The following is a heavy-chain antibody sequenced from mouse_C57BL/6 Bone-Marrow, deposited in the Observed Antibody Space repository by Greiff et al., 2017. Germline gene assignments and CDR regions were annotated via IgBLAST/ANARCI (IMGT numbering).Heavy chain of an antibody. V-gene: IGHV1-55*01. CDR3: ARPYYSNYWYFDV. D-gene: IGHD2-5*01. CDR2: IYPGSGST. Sequence: VQLQQPGAELVKPGASVKMSCKASGYTFTSYWITWVKQRPGQGLEWIGDIYPGSGSTNYNEKFKSKATLTVDTSSSTAYMQLSSLTFEDSAVYYCARPYYSNYWYFDVWGRGTTVTVSS. CDR1: GYTFTSYW. J-gene: IGHJ1*03.